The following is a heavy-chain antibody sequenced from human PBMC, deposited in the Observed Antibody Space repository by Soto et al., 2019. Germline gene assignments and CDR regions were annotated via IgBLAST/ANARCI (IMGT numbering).Heavy chain of an antibody. CDR1: GYTFTSYG. Sequence: QVPLVQSGAEVKKPGASVKVSCKASGYTFTSYGISWVRQAPGQGLEWMGWISAYNGNTNYAQKLQGRVTMTTDTSTSTAYMELRSLSSDDTAVYYCARGPNWNWNYYYYYMDVWGKGTTVTVSS. V-gene: IGHV1-18*01. D-gene: IGHD1-1*01. CDR2: ISAYNGNT. J-gene: IGHJ6*03. CDR3: ARGPNWNWNYYYYYMDV.